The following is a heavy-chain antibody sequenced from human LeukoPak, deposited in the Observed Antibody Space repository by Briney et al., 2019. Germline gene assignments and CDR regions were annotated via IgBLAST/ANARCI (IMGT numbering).Heavy chain of an antibody. CDR3: AKDGSGYFYTFDY. Sequence: GGSLRLSCAASGFTFSKYDLSWVRQAPGKGLECVSAIDRGVGSTYYADSVKGRFTISRDDSKNTFYLQMNSLRVEDTAMYYCAKDGSGYFYTFDYWGQGTLVTASS. J-gene: IGHJ4*02. CDR2: IDRGVGST. CDR1: GFTFSKYD. V-gene: IGHV3-23*01. D-gene: IGHD3-22*01.